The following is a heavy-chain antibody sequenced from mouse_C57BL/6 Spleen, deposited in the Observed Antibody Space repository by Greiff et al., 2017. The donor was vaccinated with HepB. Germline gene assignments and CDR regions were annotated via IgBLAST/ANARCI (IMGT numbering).Heavy chain of an antibody. CDR2: IYPGDGDT. CDR1: GYAFSSSW. J-gene: IGHJ2*01. D-gene: IGHD2-1*01. CDR3: ARSNYYCNYDYFDY. V-gene: IGHV1-82*01. Sequence: VKLVESGPELVKPGASVKISCKASGYAFSSSWMNWVKQRPGKGLEWIGRIYPGDGDTNYNGKFKGKATLTADKSSSTAYMQLSSLTSEDSAVYFCARSNYYCNYDYFDYWGQGTTLTVSS.